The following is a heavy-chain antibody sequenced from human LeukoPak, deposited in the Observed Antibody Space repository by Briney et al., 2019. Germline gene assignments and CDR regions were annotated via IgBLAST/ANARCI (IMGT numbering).Heavy chain of an antibody. CDR1: GFPVNSNY. Sequence: PGGSLRLSCAASGFPVNSNYMTWVRQAPGKGLEWVSVIYRDETTFYADSVMGRFTFSRDNSKKMVYLQMNRLRVDDTAVYYCARDWRYDDTGYYLDYWGQGVLVTVSS. D-gene: IGHD3-22*01. CDR3: ARDWRYDDTGYYLDY. CDR2: IYRDETT. J-gene: IGHJ4*02. V-gene: IGHV3-53*01.